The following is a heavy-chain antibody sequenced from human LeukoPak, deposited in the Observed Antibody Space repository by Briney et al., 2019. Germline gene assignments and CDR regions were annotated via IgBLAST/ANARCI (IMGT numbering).Heavy chain of an antibody. Sequence: PSETLSLTCTVSGGSISSGSYYWSWIRQPAGKGLEWIGRIYTSGSTNYNPSLKSRVTISVDTSKNQFSLKLSSVTAADTAVYYCARDNARGGSFSGYLRYFQHWGQGTLVTVSS. V-gene: IGHV4-61*02. J-gene: IGHJ1*01. CDR2: IYTSGST. CDR1: GGSISSGSYY. CDR3: ARDNARGGSFSGYLRYFQH. D-gene: IGHD5-12*01.